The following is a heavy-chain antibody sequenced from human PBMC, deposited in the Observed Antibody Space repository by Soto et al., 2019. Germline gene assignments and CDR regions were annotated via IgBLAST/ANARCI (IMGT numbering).Heavy chain of an antibody. CDR1: RGSVSSGSYY. V-gene: IGHV4-61*01. D-gene: IGHD2-2*01. CDR3: ARGFCGSSDCRYTHHRGNFDS. J-gene: IGHJ4*02. Sequence: PSETLSLTCSVSRGSVSSGSYYWNWIRQPPGKGLEYIGYIYHSGSTNYNPSLKSRVTISIDTSKRQFSLRLRSVTAADTAVYYCARGFCGSSDCRYTHHRGNFDSWGQGTLVTVSS. CDR2: IYHSGST.